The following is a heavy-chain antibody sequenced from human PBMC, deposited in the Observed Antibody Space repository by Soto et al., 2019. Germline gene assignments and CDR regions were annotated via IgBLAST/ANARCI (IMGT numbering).Heavy chain of an antibody. J-gene: IGHJ6*02. CDR2: ISYDGTNK. CDR3: AKVTFSRDYYNYYGMDV. CDR1: GFTFSAYG. Sequence: QVQLVESGGGVVQPGRSLSLSCAASGFTFSAYGMHWVRQAPGKGLEWVAVISYDGTNKYYADSVKGRCTISRDNSRNTLNLQMNSLRVEDTAVYYCAKVTFSRDYYNYYGMDVWGQGTTVTVSS. D-gene: IGHD3-10*01. V-gene: IGHV3-30*18.